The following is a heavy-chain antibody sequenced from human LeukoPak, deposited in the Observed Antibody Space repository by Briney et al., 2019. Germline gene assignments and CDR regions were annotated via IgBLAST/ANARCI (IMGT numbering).Heavy chain of an antibody. CDR1: GFTFSSYG. J-gene: IGHJ4*02. CDR3: AKLSGAYGDSRDY. Sequence: PGGSLRLSCAASGFTFSSYGMHWVRQAPGKGLEWVAFIRYDGSNKYYADSVKGRFTISRDYSKNTLYLQVNSLRPEDTAVYYCAKLSGAYGDSRDYWSQGTLVTVSS. D-gene: IGHD4-17*01. V-gene: IGHV3-30*02. CDR2: IRYDGSNK.